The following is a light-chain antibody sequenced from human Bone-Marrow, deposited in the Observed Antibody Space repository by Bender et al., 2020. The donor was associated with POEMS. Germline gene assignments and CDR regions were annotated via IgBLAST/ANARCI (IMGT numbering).Light chain of an antibody. V-gene: IGLV3-25*03. CDR2: KDS. Sequence: SYELTQPPSVSVSPGQTARITCSGHALPKQYAHWYQQKPGQAPILVIYKDSERPSGIPERFSGSSSGTTATLTISGVQAADEADYYCQSADSSETYVVFGGGTKLTVL. CDR3: QSADSSETYVV. J-gene: IGLJ2*01. CDR1: ALPKQY.